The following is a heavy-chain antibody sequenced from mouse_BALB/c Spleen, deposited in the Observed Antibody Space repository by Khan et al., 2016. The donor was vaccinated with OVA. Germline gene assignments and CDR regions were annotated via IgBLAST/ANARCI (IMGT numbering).Heavy chain of an antibody. CDR2: IYPGIGNT. Sequence: QVQLQQPGAELARPGASVKLSCKASGYTFTDYYINWVRQRTGQGLEWIGDIYPGIGNTYYNEKFKGKATLTADKSPSTAYMQLSSLTSEDSAVYFCARSGTGSFLYWGQGTLVTVSA. CDR1: GYTFTDYY. V-gene: IGHV1-77*01. CDR3: ARSGTGSFLY. D-gene: IGHD4-1*01. J-gene: IGHJ3*01.